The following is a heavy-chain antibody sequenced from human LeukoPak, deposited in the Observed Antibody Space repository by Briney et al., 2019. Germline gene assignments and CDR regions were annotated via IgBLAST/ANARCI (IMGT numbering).Heavy chain of an antibody. CDR2: IIPVFGTS. Sequence: ASVKVSCKASGGAFHSYAFSWVLQAPGQGREWMGGIIPVFGTSKYAQKFQGRVTITADESTRTVYMELSSLRSEDTDVYYCARERGGYNYGRAYMDVWGKGTTVTVSS. CDR1: GGAFHSYA. J-gene: IGHJ6*03. D-gene: IGHD5-18*01. V-gene: IGHV1-69*13. CDR3: ARERGGYNYGRAYMDV.